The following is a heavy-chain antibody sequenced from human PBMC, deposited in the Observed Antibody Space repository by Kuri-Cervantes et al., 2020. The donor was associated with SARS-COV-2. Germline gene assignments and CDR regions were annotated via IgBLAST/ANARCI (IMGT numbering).Heavy chain of an antibody. Sequence: ASVKVSCKASGYTFTGYYMHWVRQAPGQGLEWMGWINPNSGGTNYAQKFQGRVTMTRDTSISTAYMELSRLRSDDTAVYFCAKVPGPLYDFWNGYYYYYMDVWGKGTTVTVSS. CDR3: AKVPGPLYDFWNGYYYYYMDV. J-gene: IGHJ6*03. V-gene: IGHV1-2*02. CDR1: GYTFTGYY. CDR2: INPNSGGT. D-gene: IGHD3-3*01.